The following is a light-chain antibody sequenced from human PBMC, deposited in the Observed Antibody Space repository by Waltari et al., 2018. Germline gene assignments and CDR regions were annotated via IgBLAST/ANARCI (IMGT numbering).Light chain of an antibody. V-gene: IGLV1-47*01. CDR3: ASWDDSPSGWV. CDR1: SPNIGRDY. CDR2: RNN. J-gene: IGLJ3*02. Sequence: QSMLTQPPSASGTPGQRITISCSGGSPNIGRDYVYWFHHLPGRAPKLLIYRNNQRPSGVPDRFSGSKSGTSASLDISGLRSGDEGHYYCASWDDSPSGWVFGGGTKLTVL.